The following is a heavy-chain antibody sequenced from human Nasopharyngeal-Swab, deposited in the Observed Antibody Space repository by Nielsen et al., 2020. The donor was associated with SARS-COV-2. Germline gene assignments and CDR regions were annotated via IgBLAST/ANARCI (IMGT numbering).Heavy chain of an antibody. CDR1: GFTFGSYT. Sequence: ESLKISCEASGFTFGSYTMNWVRQAPGKGLAWVSFLSSSGSIAYYADSVKGRFTISRDNANNSLYLQMNSLRADDTAVYYCVRDGALIQLWLLPHALDIWGQGTLVTVSS. J-gene: IGHJ3*02. CDR2: LSSSGSIA. V-gene: IGHV3-48*04. CDR3: VRDGALIQLWLLPHALDI. D-gene: IGHD5-18*01.